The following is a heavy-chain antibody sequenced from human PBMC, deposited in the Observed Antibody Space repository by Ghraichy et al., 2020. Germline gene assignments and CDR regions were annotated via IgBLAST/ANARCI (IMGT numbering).Heavy chain of an antibody. D-gene: IGHD6-13*01. CDR3: ATSLSSSNWFRNWFDP. CDR1: GGSTTSTRYY. J-gene: IGHJ5*02. CDR2: IYYNGAT. Sequence: SQTLSLTCGVSGGSTTSTRYYWAWLRQPPGKGLEWIGSIYYNGATYYNPSLKSRVTISVDMSKNQLSLKLTSVTAADTAVYYCATSLSSSNWFRNWFDPWGQGTLVTVSA. V-gene: IGHV4-39*01.